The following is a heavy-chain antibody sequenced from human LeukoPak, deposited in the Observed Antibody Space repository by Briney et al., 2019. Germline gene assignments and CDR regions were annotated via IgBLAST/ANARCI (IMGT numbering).Heavy chain of an antibody. CDR2: IYYSAST. J-gene: IGHJ6*03. CDR3: AREAAAARWGWYMDV. CDR1: GGSISSGDYY. Sequence: SQTLSLTCTVSGGSISSGDYYWSWIRQPPGKGLEWIGYIYYSASTYYNPSLKSRVTISVDTSKNQFSLKLSSVTAADTAVYYCAREAAAARWGWYMDVWGKGTTVTVSS. D-gene: IGHD6-13*01. V-gene: IGHV4-30-4*08.